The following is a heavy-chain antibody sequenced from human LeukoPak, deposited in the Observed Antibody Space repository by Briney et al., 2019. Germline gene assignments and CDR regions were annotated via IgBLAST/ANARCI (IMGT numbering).Heavy chain of an antibody. V-gene: IGHV5-51*01. Sequence: GESLKISCKGSGYSFTTYWIDWVRQMPGKGLEWMGIIYPGDSDTRYSPSFQGQVTISVDKSISTAYLQWSSLKAADTAMYYCARQRYSGSYLGFDPWGQGTLVTVSS. CDR1: GYSFTTYW. CDR2: IYPGDSDT. D-gene: IGHD1-26*01. J-gene: IGHJ5*02. CDR3: ARQRYSGSYLGFDP.